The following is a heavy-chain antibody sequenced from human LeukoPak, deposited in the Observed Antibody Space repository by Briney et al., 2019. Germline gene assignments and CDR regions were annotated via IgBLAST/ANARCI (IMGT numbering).Heavy chain of an antibody. D-gene: IGHD1-1*01. CDR3: ARWVNQVPDI. CDR1: GYTFTSYY. Sequence: GASVKVPCKASGYTFTSYYMHLVRQAPGQGLEWMGIINPSGGSTSYAQKFQGRVTMTRDTSTSTVYMELSSLRSEDTAVYYCARWVNQVPDIWGQGTMVTVSS. CDR2: INPSGGST. J-gene: IGHJ3*02. V-gene: IGHV1-46*01.